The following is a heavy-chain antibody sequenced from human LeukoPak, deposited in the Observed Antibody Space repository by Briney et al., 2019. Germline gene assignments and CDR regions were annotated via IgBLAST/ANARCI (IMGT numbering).Heavy chain of an antibody. CDR3: ARQYNYDSRAFDY. Sequence: GGSLRLSCAASGFTFSDYYMNWIRQAPGKGLEWVSYISSGGSTINYADSVKSRFTISRDNAKNSLYLQMNSLRAEDTAVYYCARQYNYDSRAFDYWGQGTLVTVSS. V-gene: IGHV3-11*01. CDR1: GFTFSDYY. J-gene: IGHJ4*02. CDR2: ISSGGSTI. D-gene: IGHD5-18*01.